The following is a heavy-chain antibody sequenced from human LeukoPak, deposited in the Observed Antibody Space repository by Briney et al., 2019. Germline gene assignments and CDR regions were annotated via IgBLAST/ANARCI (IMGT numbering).Heavy chain of an antibody. CDR1: GGSISGSSFY. Sequence: PSETLSLTCTVSGGSISGSSFYWGWIRQPPGKGLEWIGSIYYSGSTYYNPSLKSRVTISVDTSKNQFSLRLSSVTAADTAVYYCARHRYYYDSSGYYYQPWGQGTLVTVSS. CDR2: IYYSGST. D-gene: IGHD3-22*01. J-gene: IGHJ5*02. V-gene: IGHV4-39*07. CDR3: ARHRYYYDSSGYYYQP.